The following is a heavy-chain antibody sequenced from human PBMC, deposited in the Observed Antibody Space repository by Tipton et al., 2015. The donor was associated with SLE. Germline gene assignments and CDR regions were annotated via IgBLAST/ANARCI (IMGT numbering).Heavy chain of an antibody. CDR3: ARHFSGSYSFDY. D-gene: IGHD1-26*01. CDR2: LYAGGST. Sequence: TLSLTCSVSGVSISTSRYYWGWIRQSPGQGLEWVGSLYAGGSTYFHPSLKSRASISADASKNHFSLKLNSVTAADTALYYCARHFSGSYSFDYWGQGTLVTVSS. CDR1: GVSISTSRYY. V-gene: IGHV4-39*01. J-gene: IGHJ4*02.